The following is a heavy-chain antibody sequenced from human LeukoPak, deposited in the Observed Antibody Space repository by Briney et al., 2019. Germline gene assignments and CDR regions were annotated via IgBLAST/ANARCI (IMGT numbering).Heavy chain of an antibody. D-gene: IGHD2-2*01. CDR2: IRYDGSNK. V-gene: IGHV3-30*02. Sequence: GGSLRLSCAASGFTFSSYGMHWVRQAPGKGLEWVAFIRYDGSNKYYADSVKGRFTISRDNSKNTLYLQMNSLRAEDTAVYYCAKEIVPASWRDYYYMDVWGKGTTVTVSS. J-gene: IGHJ6*03. CDR3: AKEIVPASWRDYYYMDV. CDR1: GFTFSSYG.